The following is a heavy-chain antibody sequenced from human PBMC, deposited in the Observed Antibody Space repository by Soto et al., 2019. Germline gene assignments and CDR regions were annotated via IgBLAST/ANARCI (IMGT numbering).Heavy chain of an antibody. J-gene: IGHJ4*02. CDR1: GFTFSSYA. CDR2: ISGSGGST. D-gene: IGHD5-18*01. Sequence: LRLSCAASGFTFSSYAMSWVRQAPGKGLERVSAISGSGGSTYYADSVKGRFTISRDNSKNTLYLQMNSLRAEDTAVYYCAKDPGDTAMASDYWGQGTLVTVSS. CDR3: AKDPGDTAMASDY. V-gene: IGHV3-23*01.